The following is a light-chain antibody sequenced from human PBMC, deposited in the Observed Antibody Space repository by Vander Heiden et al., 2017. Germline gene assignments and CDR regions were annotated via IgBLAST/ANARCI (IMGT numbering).Light chain of an antibody. J-gene: IGLJ1*01. CDR1: ALPNHS. CDR3: QSSDSSGTYV. Sequence: SYELTQSPSVSVSPGQTARVTCPADALPNHSAYWYQQKPGQAPMLVIEKNNERPSGIQERSSGDTAGTTVTLTISGVQAEDEADYYGQSSDSSGTYVFGTGTKVTVL. V-gene: IGLV3-25*03. CDR2: KNN.